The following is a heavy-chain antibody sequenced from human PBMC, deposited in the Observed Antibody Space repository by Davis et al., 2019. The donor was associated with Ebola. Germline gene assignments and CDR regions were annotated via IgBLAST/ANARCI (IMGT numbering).Heavy chain of an antibody. CDR3: AKDWSVEFWSGYWDY. J-gene: IGHJ4*02. V-gene: IGHV3-23*01. CDR1: GFTFSSYA. CDR2: ISGSGVST. Sequence: GESLKISCAASGFTFSSYAMSWVRQAPGKGLEWVSAISGSGVSTYYADSVKGRFTISRDNSKNTLYLQMNSLRAEDTAVYYCAKDWSVEFWSGYWDYWGQGTLVTVSS. D-gene: IGHD3-3*01.